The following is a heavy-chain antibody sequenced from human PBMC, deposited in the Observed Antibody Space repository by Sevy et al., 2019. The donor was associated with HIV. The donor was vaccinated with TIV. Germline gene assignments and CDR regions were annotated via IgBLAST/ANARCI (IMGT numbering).Heavy chain of an antibody. V-gene: IGHV4-30-2*01. Sequence: SETLSLTCAVSGGSISSGIYSWNWIRQPPGKGLEWIGYIYHTGSTYYNPSLKSRVTISVDRSKNQFSLKLSSVTAADTAVYYCAGDNGDYPYYFDHLGQGTLVTVSS. CDR2: IYHTGST. J-gene: IGHJ4*02. CDR1: GGSISSGIYS. CDR3: AGDNGDYPYYFDH. D-gene: IGHD4-17*01.